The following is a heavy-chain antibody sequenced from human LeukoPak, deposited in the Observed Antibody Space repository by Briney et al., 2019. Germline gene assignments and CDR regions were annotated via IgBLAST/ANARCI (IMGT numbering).Heavy chain of an antibody. J-gene: IGHJ4*02. CDR3: ARGVGATQDY. Sequence: NPSETLSSTCTVSGASISSYYWSWIRRPAGKGLEWIGRIYTSGSTNYHPSLKSRVTMSVDTAKHQFSLKLSSVTAADTAVYYCARGVGATQDYWGQGTLVTVSS. D-gene: IGHD1-26*01. CDR2: IYTSGST. V-gene: IGHV4-4*07. CDR1: GASISSYY.